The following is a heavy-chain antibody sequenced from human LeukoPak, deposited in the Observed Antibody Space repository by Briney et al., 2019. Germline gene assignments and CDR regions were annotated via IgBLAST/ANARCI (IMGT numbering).Heavy chain of an antibody. V-gene: IGHV4-34*01. CDR1: GGSFSGYY. CDR3: ARDHRRIAARPGTHRYYYGMDV. Sequence: KTSETLSLTCAVYGGSFSGYYWSRIRQPPGKGLEWIGEINHSGSTNYNPSLKSRVTISVDTSKNQFSLKLSSVTAADTAVYYCARDHRRIAARPGTHRYYYGMDVWGQGTTVTVSS. D-gene: IGHD6-6*01. CDR2: INHSGST. J-gene: IGHJ6*02.